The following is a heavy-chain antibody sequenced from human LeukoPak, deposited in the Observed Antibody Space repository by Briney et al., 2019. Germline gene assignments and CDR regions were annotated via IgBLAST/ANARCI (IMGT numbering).Heavy chain of an antibody. CDR1: GGSISSSTYY. CDR3: ARSDCSSTSCYSPALAWFDP. Sequence: SETLSLTXTVSGGSISSSTYYWGWIRQPPGKGLEWIGSIYYSGSTYYSPSLKSRVTISVDTSKNQFSLKLSSVTAADTAVYYCARSDCSSTSCYSPALAWFDPWGQGTLVTVSS. D-gene: IGHD2-2*01. CDR2: IYYSGST. V-gene: IGHV4-39*01. J-gene: IGHJ5*02.